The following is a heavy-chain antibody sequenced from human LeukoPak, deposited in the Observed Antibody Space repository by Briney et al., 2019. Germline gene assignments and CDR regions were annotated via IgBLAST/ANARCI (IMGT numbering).Heavy chain of an antibody. V-gene: IGHV3-23*01. CDR3: AKGSYYDSSGSFYFDY. D-gene: IGHD3-22*01. CDR2: ISGSGDNT. Sequence: PGGSLRLSCAASGFTFSSYATSRVRQAPGKGLEWVSGISGSGDNTYYADSVKGRFTISRDNSKNTLYVQVNSLGTEDTAAYYCAKGSYYDSSGSFYFDYWGQGTLVTVSS. J-gene: IGHJ4*02. CDR1: GFTFSSYA.